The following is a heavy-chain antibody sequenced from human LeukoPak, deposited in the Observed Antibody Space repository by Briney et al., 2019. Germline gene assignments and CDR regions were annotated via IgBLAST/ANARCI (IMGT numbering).Heavy chain of an antibody. CDR3: AKGTEEHCTCGLCYPFDY. D-gene: IGHD2-8*02. J-gene: IGHJ4*02. V-gene: IGHV3-23*01. Sequence: PGGSLRLSCAASGFSFSSYATGWVRHSPGKGLECVSIITSGGGSTYSPDSVKGRFTISRDNSKNTLYLQMNSLRAEDTAVYYCAKGTEEHCTCGLCYPFDYWGQGTLVTVSS. CDR1: GFSFSSYA. CDR2: ITSGGGST.